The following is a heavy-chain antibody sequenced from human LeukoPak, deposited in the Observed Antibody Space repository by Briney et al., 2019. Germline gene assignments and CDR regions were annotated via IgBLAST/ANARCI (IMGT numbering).Heavy chain of an antibody. Sequence: SQTLSLTCTVSGGSISSGGYYWSWIRQHPGKGLEWIGYIYYSGSTYYNPSLKSRVTMSVDTSKNQFSLKLSSVTAADTAVYYCARDKMIVVAPPYYYYGMDVWGQGTTVTVSS. CDR2: IYYSGST. CDR1: GGSISSGGYY. D-gene: IGHD3-22*01. CDR3: ARDKMIVVAPPYYYYGMDV. V-gene: IGHV4-31*03. J-gene: IGHJ6*02.